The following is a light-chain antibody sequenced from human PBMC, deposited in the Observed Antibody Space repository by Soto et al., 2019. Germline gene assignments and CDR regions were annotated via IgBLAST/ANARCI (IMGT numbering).Light chain of an antibody. CDR1: QSISSY. J-gene: IGKJ1*01. CDR3: QHYNSYSEA. Sequence: DIQMTQSPSSLSASVGARVPITCRARQSISSYLNWYQQNPGKAPKLLIYKASTLKSGVPSRFSGSGSGTEFTLTISSLQPDDFATYYCQHYNSYSEAFGQGTKVDIK. V-gene: IGKV1-5*03. CDR2: KAS.